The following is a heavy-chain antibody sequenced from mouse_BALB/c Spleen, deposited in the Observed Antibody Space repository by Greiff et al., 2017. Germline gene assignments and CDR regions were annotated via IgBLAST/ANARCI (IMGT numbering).Heavy chain of an antibody. J-gene: IGHJ2*01. V-gene: IGHV2-6-7*02. CDR2: IWGDGST. Sequence: VQLQESGPGLVAPSQSLSITCTVSGFSLTGYGVNWVRQPPGKGLEWLGMIWGDGSTDYNSALKSRLSISKDNSKSQVFLKMNSLQTDDTARYYCAREDYGYLVYFDYWGQGTTLTVSS. D-gene: IGHD1-2*01. CDR3: AREDYGYLVYFDY. CDR1: GFSLTGYG.